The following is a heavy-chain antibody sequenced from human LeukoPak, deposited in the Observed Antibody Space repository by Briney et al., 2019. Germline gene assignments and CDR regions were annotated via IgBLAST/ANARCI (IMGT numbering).Heavy chain of an antibody. CDR3: ANRLEPVDYNEAY. Sequence: GGSLRLSCAASGFTFGTYAMTWVRQAPVKGVEWVSAISGTGGSTYYADSVKGRFTISRDNSKNTLYLQMNSLRAEDTAVYYCANRLEPVDYNEAYWGQGTLVTVSS. J-gene: IGHJ4*02. V-gene: IGHV3-23*01. CDR2: ISGTGGST. D-gene: IGHD1-1*01. CDR1: GFTFGTYA.